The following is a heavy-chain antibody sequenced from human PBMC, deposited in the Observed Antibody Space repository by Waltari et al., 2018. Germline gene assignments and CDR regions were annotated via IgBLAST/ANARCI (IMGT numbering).Heavy chain of an antibody. CDR3: ARFHREITYSSSSWGWVDY. J-gene: IGHJ4*02. D-gene: IGHD6-6*01. Sequence: QVQLQESGPGLVKPSETLSLTCTVSGGSISSHYWSWIRQPPGKGLEWIGYIYYSGSTNYNPSLKSRVTISVDTSKNQFSLKLSSVTAADTAVYYCARFHREITYSSSSWGWVDYWGQGTLVTVSS. V-gene: IGHV4-59*11. CDR2: IYYSGST. CDR1: GGSISSHY.